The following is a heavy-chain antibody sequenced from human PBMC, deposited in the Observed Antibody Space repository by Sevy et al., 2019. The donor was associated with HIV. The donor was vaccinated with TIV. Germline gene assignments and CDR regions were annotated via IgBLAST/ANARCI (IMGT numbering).Heavy chain of an antibody. V-gene: IGHV3-7*03. CDR1: GFIFSNYW. Sequence: GGSLRLSRAASGFIFSNYWMSWVRQAPGKGLEWVANVKKDGSERYYVDSVKGRFTISRDNAKNSLYLQMNSLRAEDTAVYYCARDCNSASCLWGMDVWGQGTTVTVSS. CDR2: VKKDGSER. CDR3: ARDCNSASCLWGMDV. D-gene: IGHD2-2*01. J-gene: IGHJ6*02.